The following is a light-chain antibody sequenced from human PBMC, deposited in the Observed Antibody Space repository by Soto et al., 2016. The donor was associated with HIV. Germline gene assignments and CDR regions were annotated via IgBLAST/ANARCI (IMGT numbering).Light chain of an antibody. Sequence: DIVMTQSPLSLPVTPGEPAFISCRSSQSLLHSNGYNYLDWYLQKPGQSPQLLIYLTSNRALGVPDRFSGSGSGTDFTLKITRVEAEDVGIYYCMQALQTPPYTFGQGTKLEI. V-gene: IGKV2-28*01. CDR1: QSLLHSNGYNY. CDR2: LTS. CDR3: MQALQTPPYT. J-gene: IGKJ2*01.